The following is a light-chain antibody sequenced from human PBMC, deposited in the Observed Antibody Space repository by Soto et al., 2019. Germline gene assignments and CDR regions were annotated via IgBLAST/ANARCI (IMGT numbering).Light chain of an antibody. V-gene: IGKV3-20*01. CDR2: AAS. CDR1: QSVGNNY. Sequence: EIVLTQSPGTLSLSPGESATLSCRASQSVGNNYLAWYQQKPGQAPRLLIYAASSRATGIPDRFRGSGSGTAFTLTISRLEPKDFAVYYCQQYVSSPLTFGGGTKVEIK. CDR3: QQYVSSPLT. J-gene: IGKJ4*01.